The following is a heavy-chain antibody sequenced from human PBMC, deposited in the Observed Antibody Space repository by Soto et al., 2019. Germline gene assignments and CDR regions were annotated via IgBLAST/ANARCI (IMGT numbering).Heavy chain of an antibody. J-gene: IGHJ4*02. CDR2: ISGSGGST. D-gene: IGHD2-2*01. CDR3: AGEYCSSTSCSSGIDY. CDR1: GFAFSSYA. Sequence: GGSLRLSCAASGFAFSSYAMSWVRQAPGKGLEWVSAISGSGGSTYYADSVKGRFTISRDNSKNTLYLQMNSLRAEDTAVYYCAGEYCSSTSCSSGIDYWGQGTLVTVSS. V-gene: IGHV3-23*01.